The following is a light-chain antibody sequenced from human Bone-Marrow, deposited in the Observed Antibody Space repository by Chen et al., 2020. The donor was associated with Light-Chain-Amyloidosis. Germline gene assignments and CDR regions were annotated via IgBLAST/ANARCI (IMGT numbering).Light chain of an antibody. V-gene: IGLV3-25*03. CDR1: DLPTKY. CDR3: QSADSSGTYEVI. J-gene: IGLJ2*01. CDR2: RDT. Sequence: SYELTQPPSVSVSPGPTARITCSGDDLPTKYAYWYQQKPGQAPVLWIHRDTERPSGISERFSGCSSGTTDTLTISGVQAEDEADDQCQSADSSGTYEVIFGGGTKLTVL.